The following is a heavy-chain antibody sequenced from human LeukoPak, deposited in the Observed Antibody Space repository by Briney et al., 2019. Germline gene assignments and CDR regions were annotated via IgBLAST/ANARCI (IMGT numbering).Heavy chain of an antibody. V-gene: IGHV1-24*01. CDR2: FDPEDGET. CDR3: ATGRHDYVPGFFYYYYGMDV. Sequence: ASVKVSCKVSGYTLTELSMHWVRQAPGEGLEWMGGFDPEDGETIYAQKFQGRVTMTEDTSTDTAYMELSSLRSEDTAVYYCATGRHDYVPGFFYYYYGMDVWGQGTTVTVSS. J-gene: IGHJ6*02. CDR1: GYTLTELS. D-gene: IGHD4-17*01.